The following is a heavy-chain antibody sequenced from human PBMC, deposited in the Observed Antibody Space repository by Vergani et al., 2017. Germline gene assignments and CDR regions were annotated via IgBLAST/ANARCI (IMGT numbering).Heavy chain of an antibody. J-gene: IGHJ4*02. Sequence: EVQLVESGGGLVQPGGSLRLSCAASGFTFSSYSMNWVRQAPGKGLEWVSYISSSSSTIYYADSVKGRFTISSDNAKNSLYLQMNSLRAEDTAVYYCARFSITMVRGVIPYFDYWGQGTLVTVSA. CDR3: ARFSITMVRGVIPYFDY. D-gene: IGHD3-10*01. CDR1: GFTFSSYS. CDR2: ISSSSSTI. V-gene: IGHV3-48*04.